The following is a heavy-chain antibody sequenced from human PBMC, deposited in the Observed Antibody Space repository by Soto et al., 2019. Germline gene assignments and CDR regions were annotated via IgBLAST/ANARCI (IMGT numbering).Heavy chain of an antibody. V-gene: IGHV3-30-3*01. D-gene: IGHD2-2*01. Sequence: GGSLRLSCTGSGFTFSIYAIHWVRQAPGKGLEWVAVISYDGNKKYYADSVKGRFTVSRDNSKNTVYLQMNSLRVEDTAEYYCARDSNLAVLPASPWFDPWGQGTLVTVSS. CDR2: ISYDGNKK. J-gene: IGHJ5*02. CDR1: GFTFSIYA. CDR3: ARDSNLAVLPASPWFDP.